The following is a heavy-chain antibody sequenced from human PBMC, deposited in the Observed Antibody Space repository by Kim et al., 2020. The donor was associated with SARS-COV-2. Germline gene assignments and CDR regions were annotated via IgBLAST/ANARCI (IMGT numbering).Heavy chain of an antibody. J-gene: IGHJ4*01. D-gene: IGHD3-22*01. V-gene: IGHV3-30*01. CDR3: ARAVDYYDSSGYYY. Sequence: ASVKDRFTISRNKSKNTLYLQMNSLRAEDTGVYYCARAVDYYDSSGYYYWGHGTLVTVSS.